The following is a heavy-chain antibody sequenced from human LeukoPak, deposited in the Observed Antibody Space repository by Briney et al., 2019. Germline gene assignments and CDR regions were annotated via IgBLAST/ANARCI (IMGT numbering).Heavy chain of an antibody. CDR3: AREAWMSAINY. CDR1: GFTFSTYW. Sequence: QSGGSLRLSCAASGFTFSTYWMTWVRQAPGKGLEWVANIKQDGSEKYYVDSVKGRFTISRDNAKNSLYLQMNSLRAEDTAVYYCAREAWMSAINYWGHGTLVTVSS. CDR2: IKQDGSEK. D-gene: IGHD2-21*02. V-gene: IGHV3-7*03. J-gene: IGHJ4*01.